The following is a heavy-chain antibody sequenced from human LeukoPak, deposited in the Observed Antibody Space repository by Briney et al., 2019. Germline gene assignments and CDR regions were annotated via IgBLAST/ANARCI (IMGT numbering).Heavy chain of an antibody. Sequence: SQTLSLTCAISGDSVSSNSAAWNWIRQSPSRGLKWLGRTYYRSKWYNDYAVSVRSRITINPDTPKNQFSLQLNSVTPEDTAVYYCARGSELVPYFDYWGQGTLVTVSS. CDR3: ARGSELVPYFDY. D-gene: IGHD1-26*01. CDR2: TYYRSKWYN. J-gene: IGHJ4*02. CDR1: GDSVSSNSAA. V-gene: IGHV6-1*01.